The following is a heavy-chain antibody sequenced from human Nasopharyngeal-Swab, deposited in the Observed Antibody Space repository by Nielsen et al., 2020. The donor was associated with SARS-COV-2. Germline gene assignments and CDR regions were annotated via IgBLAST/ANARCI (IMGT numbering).Heavy chain of an antibody. J-gene: IGHJ4*02. D-gene: IGHD1-26*01. CDR2: ISSGSSSI. CDR3: ARVGATNRNYFDY. CDR1: GFTFSSYS. Sequence: GESLKISCAASGFTFSSYSLNWVRQAPGKGLEWVSYISSGSSSIYYADSVKGRFTISRDNTKNSLYLQMNSLRAEDTAVYYCARVGATNRNYFDYWGQGTLVTVSS. V-gene: IGHV3-48*04.